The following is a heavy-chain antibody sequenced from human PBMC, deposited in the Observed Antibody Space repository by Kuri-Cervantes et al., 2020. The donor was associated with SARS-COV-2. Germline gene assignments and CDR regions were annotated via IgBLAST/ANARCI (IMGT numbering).Heavy chain of an antibody. CDR3: AKGELLWFGEQQSGGMDV. J-gene: IGHJ6*02. D-gene: IGHD3-10*01. CDR1: GFTFSSYA. CDR2: ISGSGGST. Sequence: GGSLRLSCAASGFTFSSYAMSWVRQAQGKGLEWVSAISGSGGSTYDADSVKGRFTISRDNSKNTLYLQMNSLRAEDTAVYYCAKGELLWFGEQQSGGMDVWGQGTTVTVSS. V-gene: IGHV3-23*01.